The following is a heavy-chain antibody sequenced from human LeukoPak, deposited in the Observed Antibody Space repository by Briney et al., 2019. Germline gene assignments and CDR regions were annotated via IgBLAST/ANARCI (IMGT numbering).Heavy chain of an antibody. CDR3: ARGWQNPYYFDY. CDR1: GGSISSGSYY. J-gene: IGHJ4*02. CDR2: IYHSGST. Sequence: SETLSLTCTVSGGSISSGSYYWSWIRQPPGKGLEWIGSIYHSGSTYYNPSLKSRVTISVDTSKNQFSLKLSPVTAADTAVYYCARGWQNPYYFDYWGQGTLVTVSS. V-gene: IGHV4-39*07. D-gene: IGHD5-24*01.